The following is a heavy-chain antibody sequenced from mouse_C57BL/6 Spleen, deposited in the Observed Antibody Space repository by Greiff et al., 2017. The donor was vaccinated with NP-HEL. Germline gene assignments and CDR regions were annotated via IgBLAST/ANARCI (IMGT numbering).Heavy chain of an antibody. J-gene: IGHJ4*01. CDR1: GFTFTDYY. D-gene: IGHD2-4*01. V-gene: IGHV7-3*01. Sequence: EVQVVESGGGLVQPGGSLSLSCAASGFTFTDYYMSWVRQPPGKALEWLGFIRNKANGYTTEYSASVKGRFTISRDNSQSILYLQMNALRAEDSATYYCARRYDYDVAMDYWGQGTSVTVSS. CDR2: IRNKANGYTT. CDR3: ARRYDYDVAMDY.